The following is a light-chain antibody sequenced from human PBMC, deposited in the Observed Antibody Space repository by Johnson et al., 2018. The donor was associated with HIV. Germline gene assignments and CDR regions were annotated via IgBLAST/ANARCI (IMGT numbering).Light chain of an antibody. CDR3: GTWDSSLSVYV. J-gene: IGLJ1*01. V-gene: IGLV1-51*01. CDR1: SSNIGNNS. CDR2: DTY. Sequence: QSVLTQPPSVSAAPGQTVTIPCSGNSSNIGNNSVSWCQRLPGTAPKLLIHDTYERPPGIPDRFSGSKSGTSATLGITGLQTGDEADYYCGTWDSSLSVYVFGTGTKVTVL.